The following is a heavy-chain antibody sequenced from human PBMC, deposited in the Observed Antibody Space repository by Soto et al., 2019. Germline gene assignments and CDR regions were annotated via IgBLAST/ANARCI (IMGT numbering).Heavy chain of an antibody. CDR3: ASGIYGSGSLAPFDY. V-gene: IGHV1-2*02. J-gene: IGHJ4*02. D-gene: IGHD3-10*01. CDR1: GYTFTGYY. CDR2: INPNSGGT. Sequence: GASVKVSCKASGYTFTGYYMHWVRQAPGQGLEWMGWINPNSGGTNYAQKFQGRVTMTRDTSISTAYMELSRLRSDDTAVYYCASGIYGSGSLAPFDYWGQGTLVTVS.